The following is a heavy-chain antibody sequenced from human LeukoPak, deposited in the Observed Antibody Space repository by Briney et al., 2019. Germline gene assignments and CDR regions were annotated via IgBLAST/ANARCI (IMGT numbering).Heavy chain of an antibody. V-gene: IGHV1-2*02. CDR3: ARVLSSSSPWFDP. Sequence: ASVKVSCKASGYTFTGYYMHWVRQAPGQGLEWMGWINPNSGGTNYAQKFQGRVTMTRDTSISTAYMGLSRLRSDDTAVYYCARVLSSSSPWFDPWGQGTLVTVSS. D-gene: IGHD6-6*01. CDR2: INPNSGGT. CDR1: GYTFTGYY. J-gene: IGHJ5*02.